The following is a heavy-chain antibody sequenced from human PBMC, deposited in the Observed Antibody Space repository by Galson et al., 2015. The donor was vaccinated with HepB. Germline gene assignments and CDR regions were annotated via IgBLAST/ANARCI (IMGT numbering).Heavy chain of an antibody. D-gene: IGHD3-3*01. CDR1: GSTFTSYY. J-gene: IGHJ6*02. Sequence: SVKVSCKASGSTFTSYYMHWVRQAPGQGLEWMGIINPSGGSTSYAQKFQGRVTMTRDTSTSTVYMELSSLRSEDTAVYYCATQPITIFGVVILYGMDVWGQGTTVTVSS. V-gene: IGHV1-46*03. CDR3: ATQPITIFGVVILYGMDV. CDR2: INPSGGST.